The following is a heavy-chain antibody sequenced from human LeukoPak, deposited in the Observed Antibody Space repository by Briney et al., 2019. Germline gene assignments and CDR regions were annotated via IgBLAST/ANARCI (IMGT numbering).Heavy chain of an antibody. Sequence: GGSLRLSCAASKFTFSTYSMCWVRQAPGKGLVWVSRINGDGTSTSYADSVKGRVTISRDNAKNTLYLQVNSLSPEDAAVYYCATDIGYTISSWGQGTLVSVSS. D-gene: IGHD6-6*01. J-gene: IGHJ4*02. CDR2: INGDGTST. V-gene: IGHV3-74*01. CDR3: ATDIGYTISS. CDR1: KFTFSTYS.